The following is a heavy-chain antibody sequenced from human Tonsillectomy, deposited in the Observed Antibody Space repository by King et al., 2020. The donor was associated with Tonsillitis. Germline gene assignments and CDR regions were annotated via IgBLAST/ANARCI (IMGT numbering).Heavy chain of an antibody. CDR1: GYSFTSYW. CDR3: ARSGIAARSDYYYGMDV. Sequence: VQLVESGAEVKKPGESLRISCKGSGYSFTSYWISWVRQMPGKGLEWMGRIDPSDSYTNYSPSFQGHVTISADKSISTAYLQWSSLKASDPAMYYCARSGIAARSDYYYGMDVWGQGTTVTVSS. J-gene: IGHJ6*02. V-gene: IGHV5-10-1*03. CDR2: IDPSDSYT. D-gene: IGHD6-6*01.